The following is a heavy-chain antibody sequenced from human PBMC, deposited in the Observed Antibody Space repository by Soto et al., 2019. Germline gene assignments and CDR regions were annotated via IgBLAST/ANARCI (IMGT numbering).Heavy chain of an antibody. Sequence: GGSLRLSCAASGFTFSRDGMSWIRQAPGKGLEWVSLITDNGGSTYYADSVKGRFTISRDNTKNTLFLQMNSLRAEDTAVYYCAKERATTSAFDYWGQGALVTVS. D-gene: IGHD4-17*01. CDR3: AKERATTSAFDY. CDR2: ITDNGGST. J-gene: IGHJ4*02. CDR1: GFTFSRDG. V-gene: IGHV3-23*01.